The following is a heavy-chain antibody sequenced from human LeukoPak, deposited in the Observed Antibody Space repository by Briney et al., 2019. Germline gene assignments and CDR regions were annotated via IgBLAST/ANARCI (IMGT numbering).Heavy chain of an antibody. CDR1: GFTFSSYG. Sequence: GGSLRLSCAASGFTFSSYGMHWVRQAPGKGLEWVAFIRYDGSNKYYAVSVKGRFTISRDNSKNTLYLQMNSLRAEDTAVYYCAKDRLWFGDQTQGIDYWGQGTLVTVSS. CDR2: IRYDGSNK. V-gene: IGHV3-30*02. J-gene: IGHJ4*02. D-gene: IGHD3-10*01. CDR3: AKDRLWFGDQTQGIDY.